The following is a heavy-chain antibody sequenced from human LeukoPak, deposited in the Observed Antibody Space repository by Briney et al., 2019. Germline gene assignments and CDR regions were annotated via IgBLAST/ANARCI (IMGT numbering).Heavy chain of an antibody. CDR1: GFTFTTYG. CDR3: ASRSRNTGGFDI. Sequence: PGTSLRLSCAASGFTFTTYGMHWVRQAPGKGLEWVSSISSSSTYIYDADSVKGRFSISRDNAKNSLYLQMNSLRAEDTAVYYCASRSRNTGGFDIWGQGTMVTVSS. CDR2: ISSSSTYI. D-gene: IGHD5-18*01. V-gene: IGHV3-21*01. J-gene: IGHJ3*02.